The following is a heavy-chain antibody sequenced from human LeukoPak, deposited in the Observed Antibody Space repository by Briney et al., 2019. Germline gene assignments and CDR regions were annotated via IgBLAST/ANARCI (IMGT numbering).Heavy chain of an antibody. CDR1: GVTVSSKD. D-gene: IGHD3-9*01. Sequence: GGSLRLSCAASGVTVSSKDMSWGRQAPGKGLEWVSIIYSGGSTYYADSVKGRFTISRDNSKNTLYLQMNSLRAEDTAVYYCARDVDYYDILTGYYQHFGMDVWGQGTTVTVSS. CDR3: ARDVDYYDILTGYYQHFGMDV. J-gene: IGHJ6*02. V-gene: IGHV3-53*01. CDR2: IYSGGST.